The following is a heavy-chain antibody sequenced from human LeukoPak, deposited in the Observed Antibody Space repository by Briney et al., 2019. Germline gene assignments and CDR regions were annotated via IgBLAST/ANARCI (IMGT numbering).Heavy chain of an antibody. Sequence: SETLSLTCTVSGGSISSYYWSWIRQPAGKGLEGIWRIYTSGSPNYNASLKSRVSMSVDTSKNQFSLKLSSVTAADTAVFYCARENSGSYREFDYWGQGTLVTVSS. D-gene: IGHD1-26*01. CDR2: IYTSGSP. J-gene: IGHJ4*02. CDR1: GGSISSYY. CDR3: ARENSGSYREFDY. V-gene: IGHV4-4*07.